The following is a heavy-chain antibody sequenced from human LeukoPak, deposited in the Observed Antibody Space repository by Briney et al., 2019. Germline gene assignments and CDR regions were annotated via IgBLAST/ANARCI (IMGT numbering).Heavy chain of an antibody. CDR1: GFTFSNYA. J-gene: IGHJ3*02. D-gene: IGHD5-18*01. V-gene: IGHV3-23*01. Sequence: HPGGSLRLSCAASGFTFSNYAMSWVRQAPGKGLEWVSDISGSDGSTDYADSVKGRFTISRDNARTSLYLQMNSLRAEDSAIYYCARGRANGYAIGDAFDIWGQGTVVTVSS. CDR3: ARGRANGYAIGDAFDI. CDR2: ISGSDGST.